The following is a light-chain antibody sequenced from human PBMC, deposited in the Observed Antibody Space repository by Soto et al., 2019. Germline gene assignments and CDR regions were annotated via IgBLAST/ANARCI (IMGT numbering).Light chain of an antibody. CDR3: ISYTSSSTWV. Sequence: QSVLTQPASVSGSPGQSITISCTGTGSDVGGYNYVSWYQQHPGTAPKLMIYEVSNRPSGVSDRFSGSRSGNTASLTISGLQAEDESDYYCISYTSSSTWVFGGGTKVTVL. CDR2: EVS. J-gene: IGLJ3*02. V-gene: IGLV2-14*01. CDR1: GSDVGGYNY.